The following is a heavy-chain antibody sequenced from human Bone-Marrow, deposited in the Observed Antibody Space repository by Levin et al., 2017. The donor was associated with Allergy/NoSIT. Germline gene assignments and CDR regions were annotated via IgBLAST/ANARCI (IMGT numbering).Heavy chain of an antibody. CDR3: ATDVKDY. V-gene: IGHV3-7*01. Sequence: GGSLRLSCSTSGFGFIYYWMNWVRQAPGEGLEWVATIREDGSQEFYTDSVKGRFTISRDNADNSLHLQMNSLRVEDTVVYYCATDVKDYWGQGTLVAVSS. J-gene: IGHJ4*02. CDR2: IREDGSQE. D-gene: IGHD2/OR15-2a*01. CDR1: GFGFIYYW.